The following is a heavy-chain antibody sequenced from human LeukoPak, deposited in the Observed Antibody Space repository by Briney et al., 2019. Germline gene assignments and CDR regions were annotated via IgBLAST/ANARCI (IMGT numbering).Heavy chain of an antibody. Sequence: ASVKVSCKASGYIFTSYAIHWLRQAPGQGLEWMAWINAYNGDTNYAQKLQGRVTMTTDTSTSTAYMELRSLRSDGTAVYYCASSKLTGTFLFDYWGQGTLVTVSS. D-gene: IGHD1-7*01. CDR2: INAYNGDT. CDR1: GYIFTSYA. CDR3: ASSKLTGTFLFDY. V-gene: IGHV1-18*01. J-gene: IGHJ4*02.